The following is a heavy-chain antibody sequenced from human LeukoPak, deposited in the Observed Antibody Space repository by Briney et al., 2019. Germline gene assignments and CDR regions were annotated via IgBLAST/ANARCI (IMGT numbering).Heavy chain of an antibody. CDR1: GGSFSGYY. D-gene: IGHD4/OR15-4a*01. V-gene: IGHV4-34*01. CDR2: INHSGST. Sequence: SETLSLTCAVYGGSFSGYYWSWIRQPPGKGLEWIGEINHSGSTNYNPSLKSRVTISVDTSKNQFSLKLSSATAADTAAYYCARESNSALPAFDFWGQGTLVTVSS. CDR3: ARESNSALPAFDF. J-gene: IGHJ4*02.